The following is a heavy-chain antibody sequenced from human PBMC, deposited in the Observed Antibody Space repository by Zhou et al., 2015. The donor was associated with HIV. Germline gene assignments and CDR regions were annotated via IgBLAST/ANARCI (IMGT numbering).Heavy chain of an antibody. V-gene: IGHV3-30*04. CDR3: ARGGELDYDFWTVYLDY. Sequence: QVQLVESGGRRGPAWESLRLSCAASGFTFSSYSMHWVRQAPGKGLEWVAVISYDGSNQYYADSVKGRFTISRDNSKNTLFLQMNSLRPEDTAVYYCARGGELDYDFWTVYLDYWGQGTVVTVSS. J-gene: IGHJ4*02. CDR2: ISYDGSNQ. D-gene: IGHD3-3*01. CDR1: GFTFSSYS.